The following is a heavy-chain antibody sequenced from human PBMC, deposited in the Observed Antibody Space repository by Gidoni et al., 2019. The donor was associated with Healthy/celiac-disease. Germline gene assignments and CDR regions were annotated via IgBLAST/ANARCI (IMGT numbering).Heavy chain of an antibody. V-gene: IGHV4-31*03. CDR3: AMVRGVLIPPPFFDI. CDR2: IYYSGST. J-gene: IGHJ3*02. CDR1: CGSISSGGYY. Sequence: QVQLQESGPALVKPSQTLSLTCTFSCGSISSGGYYWSWIRQHPGKGLDWIGYIYYSGSTYYNPSLKSRVTISVDTSKNQFSLKLSSVTAADTAVYYCAMVRGVLIPPPFFDIWGQGTMVTVSS. D-gene: IGHD3-10*01.